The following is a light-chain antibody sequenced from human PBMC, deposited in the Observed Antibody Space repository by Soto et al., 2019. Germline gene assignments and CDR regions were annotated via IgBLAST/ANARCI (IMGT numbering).Light chain of an antibody. CDR1: QSISSY. CDR2: AAS. Sequence: DIQMTQSPSSLSASVGDRVTITCRASQSISSYLNWYQQKPGKAPDLLIYAASSLQSGVPPRFSGSGSGTDFTLTISSLQPEDFAPYYCQQTYTTPRTFGQGTKVEIK. V-gene: IGKV1-39*01. J-gene: IGKJ1*01. CDR3: QQTYTTPRT.